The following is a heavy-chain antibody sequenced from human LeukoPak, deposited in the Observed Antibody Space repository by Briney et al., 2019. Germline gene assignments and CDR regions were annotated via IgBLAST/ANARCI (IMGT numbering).Heavy chain of an antibody. CDR3: AKDFTVAGTAEYFQH. CDR2: ISGSGGST. Sequence: GGSLRLSCAASGFTFSSYAMSRVRQAPGKGLEWVSAISGSGGSTYYADSVKGRFTISRDNSKNTLYLQMNSLRAEDPAVYYCAKDFTVAGTAEYFQHWGQGTLVTVSS. CDR1: GFTFSSYA. J-gene: IGHJ1*01. D-gene: IGHD6-19*01. V-gene: IGHV3-23*01.